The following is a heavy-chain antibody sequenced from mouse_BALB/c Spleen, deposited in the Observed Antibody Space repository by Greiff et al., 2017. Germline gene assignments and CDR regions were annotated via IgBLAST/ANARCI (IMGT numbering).Heavy chain of an antibody. CDR3: ARGGGITTGFGFAY. CDR2: IWSGGST. Sequence: QVQLQQSGPGLVQPSQSLSITCTVSGFSLTSYGVHWVRQSPGKGLEWLGVIWSGGSTDYNAAFISRLSISKDNSKSQVFFKMNSLQADDTAIYYCARGGGITTGFGFAYWGQGTLVTVSA. V-gene: IGHV2-4-1*01. D-gene: IGHD2-4*01. CDR1: GFSLTSYG. J-gene: IGHJ3*01.